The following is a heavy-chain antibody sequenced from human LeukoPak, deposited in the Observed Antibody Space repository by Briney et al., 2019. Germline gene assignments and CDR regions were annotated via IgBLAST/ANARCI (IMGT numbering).Heavy chain of an antibody. J-gene: IGHJ6*03. V-gene: IGHV4-59*01. D-gene: IGHD4-17*01. CDR2: IYYSGST. Sequence: ASETLSLTCTVSGGSISSYYWSWIRQPPGKGLEWIGYIYYSGSTNYNPSLKSRVTISVDTSKNQFSLKLSSVTAADTAVYYCARGRTVTTQPGYYYYYMDVWGKGTTATVSS. CDR3: ARGRTVTTQPGYYYYYMDV. CDR1: GGSISSYY.